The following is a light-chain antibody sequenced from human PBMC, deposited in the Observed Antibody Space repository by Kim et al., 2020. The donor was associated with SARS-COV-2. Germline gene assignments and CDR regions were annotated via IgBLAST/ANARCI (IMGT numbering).Light chain of an antibody. Sequence: DIQMTQSPSTLSASVGERVTITCRASQSISSWLAWYQQKPGKAPKLLIHKLSSLESGVPSRFSGSGSGTEFTLTISSLQPDDFATYYCQQYLRYPATFGGGTKVDIK. V-gene: IGKV1-5*03. CDR1: QSISSW. J-gene: IGKJ4*01. CDR2: KLS. CDR3: QQYLRYPAT.